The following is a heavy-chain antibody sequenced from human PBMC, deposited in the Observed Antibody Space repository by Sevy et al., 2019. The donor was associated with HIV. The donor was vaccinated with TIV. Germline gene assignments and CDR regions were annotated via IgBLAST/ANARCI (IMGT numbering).Heavy chain of an antibody. CDR3: AREPGYNGVYYYYGMHV. CDR2: TYYRSKWYN. CDR1: GDSVSSNSAA. D-gene: IGHD5-12*01. V-gene: IGHV6-1*01. Sequence: SQTLSLTCVISGDSVSSNSAAWNWIRQSPSRGLEWLGRTYYRSKWYNDYAVSVKSRITINPDTSKNQFSLQLNSVTPEDTAVYYCAREPGYNGVYYYYGMHVWGQGTTVTVSS. J-gene: IGHJ6*02.